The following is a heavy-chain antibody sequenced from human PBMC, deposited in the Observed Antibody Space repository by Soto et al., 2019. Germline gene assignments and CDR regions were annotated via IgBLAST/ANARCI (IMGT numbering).Heavy chain of an antibody. J-gene: IGHJ6*03. V-gene: IGHV1-8*02. CDR3: ARWATTPVLRFLEWSNPAVYYMDV. CDR2: MNANNGNT. D-gene: IGHD3-3*01. CDR1: GYTFTSYG. Sequence: GASVKVSCKSSGYTFTSYGISCVRQAPGQGLEWMGWMNANNGNTSYAQKFQGRVTMTRNTSISTAYMELSSLRSEDTAVYYCARWATTPVLRFLEWSNPAVYYMDVWGKGTTVTVSS.